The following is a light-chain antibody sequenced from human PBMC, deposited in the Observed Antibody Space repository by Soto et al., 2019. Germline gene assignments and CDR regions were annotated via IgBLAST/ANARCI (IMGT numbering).Light chain of an antibody. J-gene: IGLJ1*01. Sequence: QSALTQPASVSGSPGQSIIISCTGTSSDVGGYNYVSWYQQHPGKAPKLMIYDVSNRPSGVSNRFSGSKSGNTASLTISGLQAEDEADYYCSSYTSSSSVVFGTGTKVTVL. CDR1: SSDVGGYNY. CDR2: DVS. CDR3: SSYTSSSSVV. V-gene: IGLV2-14*01.